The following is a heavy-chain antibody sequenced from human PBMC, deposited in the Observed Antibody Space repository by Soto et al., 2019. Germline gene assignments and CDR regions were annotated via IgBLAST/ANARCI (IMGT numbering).Heavy chain of an antibody. CDR1: GYTFTGYY. CDR2: INPNSGDT. CDR3: AKGGAIVASGTRVYRYNALDV. V-gene: IGHV1-2*02. J-gene: IGHJ6*02. Sequence: QVQLVQSGTEVKRPGDSVKVSCKASGYTFTGYYVHWVRQAPGPGLAWMGWINPNSGDTYLAQRFQGRVTMNRETSIGTASMEMSGLTADDTADYYCAKGGAIVASGTRVYRYNALDVWGQGTTVTVSS. D-gene: IGHD5-12*01.